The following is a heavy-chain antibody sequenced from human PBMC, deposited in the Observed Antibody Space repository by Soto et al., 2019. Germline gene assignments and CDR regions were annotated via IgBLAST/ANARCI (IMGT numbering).Heavy chain of an antibody. V-gene: IGHV1-18*01. J-gene: IGHJ6*02. CDR2: ISAYNGNT. CDR3: ARYGTVTTHYYYHGMDV. D-gene: IGHD4-17*01. Sequence: QVQLVQSGAEVKKPGASVKVSCKASGYTFTSYGISWVRQAPGQGLEWMGWISAYNGNTNYAQKLQGRVTMTTDTSTSTAYMELRSLRSDDTAVYYCARYGTVTTHYYYHGMDVWGQGTTVTVSS. CDR1: GYTFTSYG.